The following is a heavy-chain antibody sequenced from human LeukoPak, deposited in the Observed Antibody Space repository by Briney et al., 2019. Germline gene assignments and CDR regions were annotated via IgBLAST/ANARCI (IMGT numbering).Heavy chain of an antibody. Sequence: RGASVKVSCKASGYTFTSYGISWVRQAPGQGLEWMGWISAYNGNTNYAQKLQGRVTMTTDTSTSTVYMELSSLRSEDTAVYYCARAASGDSSGWYWFDPWGQGTLVTVSS. CDR1: GYTFTSYG. CDR3: ARAASGDSSGWYWFDP. V-gene: IGHV1-18*01. J-gene: IGHJ5*02. D-gene: IGHD6-19*01. CDR2: ISAYNGNT.